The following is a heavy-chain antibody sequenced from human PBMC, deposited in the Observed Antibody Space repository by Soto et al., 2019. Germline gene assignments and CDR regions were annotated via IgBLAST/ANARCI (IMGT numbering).Heavy chain of an antibody. Sequence: TGGSLRLSCAASGFTFSSFGMHWVRQAPGKGLEWVALISDDGSKEYYTDSVKGRFTISRDNSKNTVYLQMNSLRSEDTAVYHCAKLSWGSALSYVYWGPAPRVTFSS. J-gene: IGHJ4*02. CDR1: GFTFSSFG. CDR3: AKLSWGSALSYVY. CDR2: ISDDGSKE. D-gene: IGHD3-10*01. V-gene: IGHV3-30*18.